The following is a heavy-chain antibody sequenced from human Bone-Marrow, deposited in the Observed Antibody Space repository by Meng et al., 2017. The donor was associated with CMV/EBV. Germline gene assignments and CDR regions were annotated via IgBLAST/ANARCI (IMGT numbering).Heavy chain of an antibody. V-gene: IGHV3-53*01. CDR1: GFTVRSNY. Sequence: GESLKISCAASGFTVRSNYMSWVRQAPGKGLEWVSVIYTDGRIYYADSLKGLFTISRDNSKNTLYLQMNSLRAEDTAIYYCARVVARSTWGYWGQGTLVTVSS. CDR2: IYTDGRI. J-gene: IGHJ4*02. D-gene: IGHD6-13*01. CDR3: ARVVARSTWGY.